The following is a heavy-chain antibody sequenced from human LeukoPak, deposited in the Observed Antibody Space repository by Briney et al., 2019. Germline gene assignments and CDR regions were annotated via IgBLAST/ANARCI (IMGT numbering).Heavy chain of an antibody. D-gene: IGHD3-3*01. CDR3: AREHPGYDFWSGYSIDY. CDR2: ISSSGSTI. CDR1: GFTFSSYE. J-gene: IGHJ4*02. Sequence: GGSLRLSCAASGFTFSSYEMNWVRQAPGKGLEWVSYISSSGSTIYYADSVKGRFTISRDNAKNSLYLQMNSLRAEDTAVYYCAREHPGYDFWSGYSIDYWGQGTLVTVSS. V-gene: IGHV3-48*03.